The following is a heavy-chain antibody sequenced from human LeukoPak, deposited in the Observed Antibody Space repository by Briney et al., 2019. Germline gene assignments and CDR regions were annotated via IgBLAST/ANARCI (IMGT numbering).Heavy chain of an antibody. CDR1: GFTFNNYR. CDR2: IKQDGSEK. V-gene: IGHV3-7*01. D-gene: IGHD6-6*01. J-gene: IGHJ4*02. CDR3: ARSIEARPAYFDS. Sequence: GGSLRLSCAASGFTFNNYRMNWVRQAPGKGLEWVADIKQDGSEKYYVDSVKGRFSISRDNADNSLYLQMNSLRAEDTAVYYCARSIEARPAYFDSWGQGTLVTVSS.